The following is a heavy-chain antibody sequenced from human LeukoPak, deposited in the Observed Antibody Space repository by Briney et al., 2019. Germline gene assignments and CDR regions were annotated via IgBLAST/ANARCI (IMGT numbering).Heavy chain of an antibody. D-gene: IGHD3-10*01. CDR3: ARGHGPGSWLVDV. CDR2: VSSIDGNT. J-gene: IGHJ6*04. CDR1: GFTFSSHA. V-gene: IGHV3-23*01. Sequence: GGSLRFSCTASGFTFSSHAMNWVRQVPGKGLGWVSGVSSIDGNTFYADSVKGRFTISRDNSKNTLNLQMNSLRAEDTAVYHCARGHGPGSWLVDVWGKGTTVTVSS.